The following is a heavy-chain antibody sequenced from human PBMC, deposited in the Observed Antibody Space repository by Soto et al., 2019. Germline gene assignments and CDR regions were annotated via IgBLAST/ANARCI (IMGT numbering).Heavy chain of an antibody. Sequence: GGSLRLSCAATGFTFSIYAMTWVRQAPGKGLEWVSAVTANGGSTYSADSVKGRFTISRDNSKNTLFLQMNSLRAEDTAVYYCASLGVGDWANYYYYYGMDVWGQGTTVTVSS. CDR1: GFTFSIYA. D-gene: IGHD2-21*02. CDR2: VTANGGST. V-gene: IGHV3-23*01. CDR3: ASLGVGDWANYYYYYGMDV. J-gene: IGHJ6*02.